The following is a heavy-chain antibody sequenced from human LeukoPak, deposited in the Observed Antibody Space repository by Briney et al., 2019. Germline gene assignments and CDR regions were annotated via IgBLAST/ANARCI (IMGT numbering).Heavy chain of an antibody. J-gene: IGHJ6*03. CDR3: TTDQRYYDILTGYYYYYYMDV. CDR1: GFTFSNAW. Sequence: GGSLRLSCAASGFTFSNAWRSWVRQAPGKGLEWVGRIKSKTEGGTTDYAAPVKGRFTISRDDSKNTLYLQMNSLKTEDTAVYYCTTDQRYYDILTGYYYYYYMDVWGKGTTVTVSS. D-gene: IGHD3-9*01. CDR2: IKSKTEGGTT. V-gene: IGHV3-15*01.